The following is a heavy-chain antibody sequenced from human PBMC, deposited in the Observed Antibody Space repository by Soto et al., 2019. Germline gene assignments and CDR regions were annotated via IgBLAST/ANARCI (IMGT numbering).Heavy chain of an antibody. J-gene: IGHJ4*02. CDR2: ISVYNGKT. CDR1: GYNFTHYG. D-gene: IGHD1-26*01. V-gene: IGHV1-18*01. CDR3: AREAIGSIDY. Sequence: QVQLVQSGAEVKKPGASVKVSCKASGYNFTHYGISWLRQAPGQGLEWMGWISVYNGKTDYVQKFQGRVTMTTDTSTSTAYMGGSSLTSDDTALFYCAREAIGSIDYWGQGTLVTVSS.